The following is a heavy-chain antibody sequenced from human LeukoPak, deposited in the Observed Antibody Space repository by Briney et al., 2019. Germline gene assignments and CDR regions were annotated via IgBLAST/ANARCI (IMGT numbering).Heavy chain of an antibody. J-gene: IGHJ5*02. Sequence: SETLSLTCTVSGGSISSYYWSWIRQPAGKGLEWIGRINTSGSSNYNPSLRSRVTISVDTSKNQFSLKLSSVTAADTAVYYCARGSEYYDFWSGYYRGNWFDPWGQGTLVTVSS. CDR2: INTSGSS. D-gene: IGHD3-3*01. CDR1: GGSISSYY. CDR3: ARGSEYYDFWSGYYRGNWFDP. V-gene: IGHV4-4*07.